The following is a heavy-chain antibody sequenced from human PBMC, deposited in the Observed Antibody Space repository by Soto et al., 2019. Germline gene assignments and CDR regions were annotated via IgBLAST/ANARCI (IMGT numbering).Heavy chain of an antibody. CDR3: AKDRDFGWFGELFYFQH. Sequence: GGSLRLSCAASGFTFSSYAMSWVRQAPGKGLEWVSAISGSGGSTYYADSVKGRFTISRDNSKNTLYLQMNSLRAEDTAVYYCAKDRDFGWFGELFYFQHWGQGTLVTVSS. V-gene: IGHV3-23*01. CDR1: GFTFSSYA. J-gene: IGHJ1*01. D-gene: IGHD3-10*01. CDR2: ISGSGGST.